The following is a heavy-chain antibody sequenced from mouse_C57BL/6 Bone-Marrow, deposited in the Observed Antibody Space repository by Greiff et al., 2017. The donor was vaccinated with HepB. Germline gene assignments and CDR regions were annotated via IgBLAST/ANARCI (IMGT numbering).Heavy chain of an antibody. J-gene: IGHJ2*01. D-gene: IGHD3-2*02. V-gene: IGHV1-50*01. Sequence: QVQLQQPGAELVKPGASVKLSCKASGYTFTSYWMQWVKQRPGQGLEWIGEIDPSDSYTNYNPKCEGKATLTVDPSSSTAYLQRSSLTSEDSAVYCCAREAAQAAFDDWGQGTTLAVSS. CDR2: IDPSDSYT. CDR3: AREAAQAAFDD. CDR1: GYTFTSYW.